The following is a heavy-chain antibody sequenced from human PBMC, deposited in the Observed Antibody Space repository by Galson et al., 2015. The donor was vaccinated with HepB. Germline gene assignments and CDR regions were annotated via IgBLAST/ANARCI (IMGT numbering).Heavy chain of an antibody. CDR2: ISGSGGST. J-gene: IGHJ4*02. V-gene: IGHV3-23*01. D-gene: IGHD6-13*01. CDR1: GFTFSSYG. Sequence: SLRLPCAASGFTFSSYGMHRVRQAPGKGLEWVSGISGSGGSTYYADSVEGRFTISRDNSKSTLYLQMNSLRVEDTAVYYCAKDAHHSSSWYEFAYWGQGTLVTVSS. CDR3: AKDAHHSSSWYEFAY.